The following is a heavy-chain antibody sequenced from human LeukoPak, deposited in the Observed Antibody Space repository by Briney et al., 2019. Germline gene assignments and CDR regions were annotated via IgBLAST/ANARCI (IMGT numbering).Heavy chain of an antibody. D-gene: IGHD3-9*01. J-gene: IGHJ4*02. Sequence: SETLSLTCTLSGGSISSYYWSWIRQPPGKGLEWIGYIYYSGSTNYNPSLKSRVTISVDTSKNHFSLKLSSVTAADTAVYYCARGKGSGLLRYFDWLLPNFDYWGQGTLVTVSS. V-gene: IGHV4-59*01. CDR1: GGSISSYY. CDR3: ARGKGSGLLRYFDWLLPNFDY. CDR2: IYYSGST.